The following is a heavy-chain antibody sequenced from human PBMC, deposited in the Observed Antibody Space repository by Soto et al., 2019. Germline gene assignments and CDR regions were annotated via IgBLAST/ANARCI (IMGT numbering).Heavy chain of an antibody. CDR1: GFTFSNCA. D-gene: IGHD3-22*01. V-gene: IGHV3-64D*06. Sequence: GGSLRLSCSASGFTFSNCAIHWVRQAPGNGLEYVSAISGNGGSTYYADSVKGRFTISRDNFKNTLSLQMSSLRTEDTAVYYCGKGQSRGYYLDAFDIWGQGTMVTVSS. CDR2: ISGNGGST. J-gene: IGHJ3*02. CDR3: GKGQSRGYYLDAFDI.